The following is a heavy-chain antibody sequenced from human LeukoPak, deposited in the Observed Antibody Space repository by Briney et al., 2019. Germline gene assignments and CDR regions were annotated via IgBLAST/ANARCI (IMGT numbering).Heavy chain of an antibody. D-gene: IGHD3-22*01. Sequence: SETLSLTCTVSGGSISSSSYYWGWIRQPPGKGLEGIGCIYYSGSTYYNPSLKSRVTISVDTSKNQFSLKLSSVTAADTAVYYCAEITVASSHYYDSSGYYYGGVFDYWGQGTLVTVSS. CDR1: GGSISSSSYY. V-gene: IGHV4-39*01. CDR3: AEITVASSHYYDSSGYYYGGVFDY. CDR2: IYYSGST. J-gene: IGHJ4*02.